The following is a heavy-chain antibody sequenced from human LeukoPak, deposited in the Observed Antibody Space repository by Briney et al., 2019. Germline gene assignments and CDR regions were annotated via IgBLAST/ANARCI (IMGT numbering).Heavy chain of an antibody. CDR2: IWYDGSNK. CDR3: ARLGSEWSYDY. CDR1: GFTFSSNW. J-gene: IGHJ4*02. V-gene: IGHV3-33*08. D-gene: IGHD3-3*01. Sequence: GGSLRLSCAASGFTFSSNWMHWVRQAPGKGLEWVAVIWYDGSNKYYADSVKGRFTISRDNSKKTVSLQMNSLRAEDTAVYYCARLGSEWSYDYWGQGTLVTVSS.